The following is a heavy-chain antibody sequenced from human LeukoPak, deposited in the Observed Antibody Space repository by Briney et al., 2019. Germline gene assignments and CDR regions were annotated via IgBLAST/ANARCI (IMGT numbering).Heavy chain of an antibody. J-gene: IGHJ5*02. CDR1: GGSFSTYY. D-gene: IGHD3-10*01. Sequence: SETLSLTCTVTGGSFSTYYWSWIRQPPGKGLEWIGCIYDRGPASYNPSLKSRFTISVDRPKNQFFLNVTSLTAADTAVYYCARSRQASGLFSSWGQGTLVVVSS. V-gene: IGHV4-59*12. CDR3: ARSRQASGLFSS. CDR2: IYDRGPA.